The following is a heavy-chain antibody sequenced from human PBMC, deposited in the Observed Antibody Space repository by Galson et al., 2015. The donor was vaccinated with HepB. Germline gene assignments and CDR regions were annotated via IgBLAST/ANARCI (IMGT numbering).Heavy chain of an antibody. V-gene: IGHV1-69*13. CDR3: AVNYCSSTSCYGFVGYFQH. D-gene: IGHD2-2*01. CDR1: GGTFSSYA. J-gene: IGHJ1*01. Sequence: SVKVSCKASGGTFSSYAISWVRQAPGQGLEWMGGIIPIFGTANYAQKFQGRVTITADESTSTAYMELSSLRSEDTAVYYCAVNYCSSTSCYGFVGYFQHWGQGTLVTVSS. CDR2: IIPIFGTA.